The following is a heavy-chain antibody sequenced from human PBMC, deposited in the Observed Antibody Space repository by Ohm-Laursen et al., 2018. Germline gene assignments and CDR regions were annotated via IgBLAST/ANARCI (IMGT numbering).Heavy chain of an antibody. CDR3: ARDRDGYPSFSSFDY. J-gene: IGHJ4*02. Sequence: SLRLSCAASGFTFSSYWMSWVRQAPGKGLEWVANIKQDGSEKYYVDSVKGRFTISRDNAKNSLYLQMNSLRAEDTAVYYCARDRDGYPSFSSFDYWGQGTLVTVSS. D-gene: IGHD5-24*01. V-gene: IGHV3-7*01. CDR2: IKQDGSEK. CDR1: GFTFSSYW.